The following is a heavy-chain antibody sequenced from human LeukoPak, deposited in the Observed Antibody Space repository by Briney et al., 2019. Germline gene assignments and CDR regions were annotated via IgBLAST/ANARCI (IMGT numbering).Heavy chain of an antibody. Sequence: PGGSLRLSCAASGFTFSSYWMSWVRQAPGKGLEWVSYISSSGSTIYYADSVKGRFTISRDNSKNTLYLQMNSLRAEDTAVYYCAKIHDSSGYQYYFDYWGQGTLVTVSS. J-gene: IGHJ4*02. CDR3: AKIHDSSGYQYYFDY. CDR2: ISSSGSTI. CDR1: GFTFSSYW. V-gene: IGHV3-48*01. D-gene: IGHD3-22*01.